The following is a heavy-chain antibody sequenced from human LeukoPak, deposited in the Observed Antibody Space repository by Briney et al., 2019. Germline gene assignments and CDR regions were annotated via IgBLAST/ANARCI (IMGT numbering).Heavy chain of an antibody. J-gene: IGHJ4*02. CDR2: IYSGGST. Sequence: GGSLRLSCAASEFTLSDNYMSWIRQAPGRGLEWVSFIYSGGSTYYADSVRGRFIISRDTSKNTLYLQMNSLRAEDTAIYYCARRAGSYSHSYDYWGQGTLVTVSS. CDR3: ARRAGSYSHSYDY. D-gene: IGHD2-15*01. V-gene: IGHV3-53*01. CDR1: EFTLSDNY.